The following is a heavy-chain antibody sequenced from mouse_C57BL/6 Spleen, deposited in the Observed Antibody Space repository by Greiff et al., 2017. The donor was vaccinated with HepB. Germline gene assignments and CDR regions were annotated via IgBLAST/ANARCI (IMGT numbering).Heavy chain of an antibody. J-gene: IGHJ2*01. V-gene: IGHV5-4*01. D-gene: IGHD1-1*01. CDR2: ISDGGSYT. CDR1: GFTFSSYA. Sequence: EVKLMESGGGLVKPGGSLKLSCAASGFTFSSYAMSWVRQTPEKRLEWVATISDGGSYTYYPDNVKGRFTISRDNAKNNLYLQMSHLKSEDTAMYYCAREGGLLGYFDYWGQGTTLTVSS. CDR3: AREGGLLGYFDY.